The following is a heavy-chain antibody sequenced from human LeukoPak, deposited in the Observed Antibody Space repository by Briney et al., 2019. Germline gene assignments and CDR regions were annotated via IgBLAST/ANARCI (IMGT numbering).Heavy chain of an antibody. CDR3: ARDHYYDILTGYYPPLYYGMDV. CDR1: GYTFTSYG. Sequence: ASVEVSCKASGYTFTSYGISWVRQAPGQGLEWMGWISAYNGNTNYAQKLQSRVTMTTDTSTSTAYMELRSLRSDDTAVYYCARDHYYDILTGYYPPLYYGMDVWGKGTTVTVSS. CDR2: ISAYNGNT. J-gene: IGHJ6*04. V-gene: IGHV1-18*04. D-gene: IGHD3-9*01.